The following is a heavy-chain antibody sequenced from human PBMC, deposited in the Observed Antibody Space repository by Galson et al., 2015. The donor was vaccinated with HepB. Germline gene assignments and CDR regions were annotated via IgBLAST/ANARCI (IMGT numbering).Heavy chain of an antibody. CDR3: ARGPDIVVVPAASYYYYYGMDV. CDR2: ISYDGSNK. D-gene: IGHD2-2*01. Sequence: SLRLSCAASGFTFSSYAMHWVRQAPGKGLEWVAVISYDGSNKYYADSVKGRFTISRDNSKNTLYQQMNSLRAEDTAVYYCARGPDIVVVPAASYYYYYGMDVWGQGTTVTVSS. CDR1: GFTFSSYA. J-gene: IGHJ6*02. V-gene: IGHV3-30*04.